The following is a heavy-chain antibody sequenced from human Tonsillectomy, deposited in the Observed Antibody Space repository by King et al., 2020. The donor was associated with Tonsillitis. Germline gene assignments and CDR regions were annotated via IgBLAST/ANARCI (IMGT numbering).Heavy chain of an antibody. Sequence: VQLVESGGGVVQPGRSLRLSCAGSGFSFSSYGKHWVRQAPGKGLEWVAVISYDGRNKYYADSVKGRFTISRDNSKNTLYLQMNSLRAEDTAVDYCAKDSGGDLDYYYGMDVWGQGTTVTVSS. CDR1: GFSFSSYG. J-gene: IGHJ6*02. CDR2: ISYDGRNK. D-gene: IGHD1-26*01. V-gene: IGHV3-30*18. CDR3: AKDSGGDLDYYYGMDV.